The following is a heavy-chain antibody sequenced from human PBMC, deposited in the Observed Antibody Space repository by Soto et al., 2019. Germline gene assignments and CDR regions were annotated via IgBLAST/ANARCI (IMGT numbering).Heavy chain of an antibody. V-gene: IGHV3-30*18. CDR2: ISYDGSNK. J-gene: IGHJ5*02. Sequence: GGSLRLSCAASGFTFSGHDMHWVRQAPGKGLEWVAYISYDGSNKYYADSVKGRFTISRDNSQNTLYLQMNSLRAEDTAVYYWAKTYLGILTGYRNWFDPWGQGTVVTVSS. D-gene: IGHD3-9*01. CDR1: GFTFSGHD. CDR3: AKTYLGILTGYRNWFDP.